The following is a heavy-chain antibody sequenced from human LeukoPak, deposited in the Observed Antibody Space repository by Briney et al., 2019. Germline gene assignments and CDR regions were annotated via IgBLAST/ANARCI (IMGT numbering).Heavy chain of an antibody. CDR3: ARGYYDSSGYKTPKLYYYYGMDV. Sequence: ASVKVSCKASGGTFSSYAISWVRQAPGQGLEWMGGIIPIFGTANYAQKFQGRVTITADESTSTAYMELSSLRSEDTAVYYCARGYYDSSGYKTPKLYYYYGMDVWGQGTTVTVSS. D-gene: IGHD3-22*01. J-gene: IGHJ6*02. CDR2: IIPIFGTA. V-gene: IGHV1-69*13. CDR1: GGTFSSYA.